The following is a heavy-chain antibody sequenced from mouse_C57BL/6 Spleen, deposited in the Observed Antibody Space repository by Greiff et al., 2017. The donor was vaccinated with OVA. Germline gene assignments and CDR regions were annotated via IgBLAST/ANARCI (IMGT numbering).Heavy chain of an antibody. CDR2: ISYDGSN. J-gene: IGHJ2*01. Sequence: EVQVVESGPGLVKPSQSLSLTCSVTGYSITSGYYWNWIRQFPGNKLEWMGYISYDGSNNYNPSLKNRISITRDTSKNQFFLKLNSVTTEDTATYYCARGAGLDYWGQGTTLTVSS. CDR3: ARGAGLDY. D-gene: IGHD3-3*01. V-gene: IGHV3-6*01. CDR1: GYSITSGYY.